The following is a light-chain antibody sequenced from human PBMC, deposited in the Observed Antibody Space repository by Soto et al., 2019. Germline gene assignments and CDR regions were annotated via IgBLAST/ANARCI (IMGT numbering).Light chain of an antibody. CDR1: QSVSSY. CDR2: DAP. Sequence: EIVLTQSPSTLSFSPLERSTLSCRASQSVSSYFAWYQQKPGQAPRLLIYDAPNRATGIPARFSGSGSGTDFTLTISSLEPEDFAVYYCQQRSNWPTFGQGTRLEIK. V-gene: IGKV3-11*01. J-gene: IGKJ5*01. CDR3: QQRSNWPT.